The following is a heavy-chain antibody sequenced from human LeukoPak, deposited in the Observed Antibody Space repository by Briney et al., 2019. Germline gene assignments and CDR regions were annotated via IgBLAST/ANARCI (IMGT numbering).Heavy chain of an antibody. CDR2: IKQDGSEK. CDR1: GFTFSSSW. Sequence: QAGGSLRLSCAASGFTFSSSWMSWVRQAPGKGLEWVANIKQDGSEKYYVDSVKGRFTISRDNAKNSLSLQMNSLRAEDTAVYYCTRDLWQNWGQGTLVTVSS. D-gene: IGHD2/OR15-2a*01. J-gene: IGHJ4*02. V-gene: IGHV3-7*01. CDR3: TRDLWQN.